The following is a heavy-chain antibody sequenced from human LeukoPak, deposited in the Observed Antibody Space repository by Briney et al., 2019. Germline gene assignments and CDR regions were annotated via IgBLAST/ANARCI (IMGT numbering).Heavy chain of an antibody. CDR3: ARGLGNYYDSSGTFDY. J-gene: IGHJ4*02. V-gene: IGHV1-2*02. CDR2: INPNSGGT. Sequence: GASVKVSCKASGYTFTGYYMHWVRQAPGQGLEWMGWINPNSGGTNYAQKFQGRVTMTRDTSISTAYMELSRLRSDDTAVYYCARGLGNYYDSSGTFDYWGQGTLVTVSS. D-gene: IGHD3-22*01. CDR1: GYTFTGYY.